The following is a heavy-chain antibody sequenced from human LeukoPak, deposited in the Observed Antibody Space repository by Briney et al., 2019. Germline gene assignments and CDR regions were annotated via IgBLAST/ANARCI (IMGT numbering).Heavy chain of an antibody. D-gene: IGHD1-14*01. V-gene: IGHV3-53*01. Sequence: GGSLRLSCAASGFTVSTNYMSWVRQAPGKKLEWVSDIYSDGSTFYADSVKGRFTSSRDYSKRTVYLQMNSLRAEDTAVYYCAKNGEPHYYMDVLGKGTTVTVSS. J-gene: IGHJ6*03. CDR3: AKNGEPHYYMDV. CDR2: IYSDGST. CDR1: GFTVSTNY.